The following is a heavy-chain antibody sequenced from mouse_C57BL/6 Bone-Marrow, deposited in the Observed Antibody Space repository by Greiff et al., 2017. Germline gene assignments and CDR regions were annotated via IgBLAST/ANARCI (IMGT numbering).Heavy chain of an antibody. J-gene: IGHJ3*01. CDR3: AKDYYGSSPSWFAY. V-gene: IGHV1-72*01. D-gene: IGHD1-1*01. Sequence: QVQLKQPGAELVKPGASVKLSCKASGYTFTSYWMHWVKQRPGRGLEWIGRIDPNSGGTKYNEKFKSKATLTVDKPSSTAYMQLSSLTSEDSAVYYCAKDYYGSSPSWFAYWGQGTLVTVSA. CDR1: GYTFTSYW. CDR2: IDPNSGGT.